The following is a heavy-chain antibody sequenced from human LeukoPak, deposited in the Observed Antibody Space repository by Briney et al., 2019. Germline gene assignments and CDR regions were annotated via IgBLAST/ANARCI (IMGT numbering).Heavy chain of an antibody. CDR3: ARMRNYYDSSEEYYFDY. V-gene: IGHV4-34*01. CDR1: GFTFSSYG. J-gene: IGHJ4*02. D-gene: IGHD3-22*01. Sequence: GTLRLSCAASGFTFSSYGMSWIRQPPGKGLEWIGEINHSGSTNYNPSLKSRVTISVDTSKNQFSLKLSSVTAADTAVYYCARMRNYYDSSEEYYFDYWGQGTLVTVSS. CDR2: INHSGST.